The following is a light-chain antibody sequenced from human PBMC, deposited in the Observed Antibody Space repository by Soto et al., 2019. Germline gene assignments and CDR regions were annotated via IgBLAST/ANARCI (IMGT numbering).Light chain of an antibody. J-gene: IGLJ3*02. CDR1: SGSVSTNYY. V-gene: IGLV8-61*01. CDR2: HTN. Sequence: QTVVTQEPSFSVSPGGTVTLTCGLNSGSVSTNYYPAWYQQTPGQAPRALIYHTNTRSSGVPDRFSGSILGNKAALTISGAQADDESDYSCVLYISGGTWVFGGGTKLTVL. CDR3: VLYISGGTWV.